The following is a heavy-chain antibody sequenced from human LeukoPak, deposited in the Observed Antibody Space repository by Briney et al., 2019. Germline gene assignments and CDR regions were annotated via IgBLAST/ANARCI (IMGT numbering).Heavy chain of an antibody. CDR1: GGSISSGGYY. J-gene: IGHJ6*02. D-gene: IGHD1-26*01. V-gene: IGHV4-31*03. Sequence: PSETLSLTCTVSGGSISSGGYYWSWIRQHPGKGLEWIGYIYYSGSTYYNPSLKSRVTISVDTSKNQFSLKLSSVTAADTAVYYCAGGVLPAYYGMDVWGQGTTVTVSS. CDR3: AGGVLPAYYGMDV. CDR2: IYYSGST.